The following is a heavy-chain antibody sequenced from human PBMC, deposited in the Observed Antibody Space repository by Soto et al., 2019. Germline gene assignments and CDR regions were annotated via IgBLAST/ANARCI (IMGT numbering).Heavy chain of an antibody. CDR3: TTAVAGTYYYYGMDV. CDR2: IKSKTDGGTT. J-gene: IGHJ6*02. V-gene: IGHV3-15*01. Sequence: LRLSCAASGFTFSNAWMSWVRQAPGKGLEWVGRIKSKTDGGTTDYAAPVKGRFTISRDDSKNTLYLQMNSLKTEDTAVYYCTTAVAGTYYYYGMDVWGQGTTVTVSS. D-gene: IGHD6-19*01. CDR1: GFTFSNAW.